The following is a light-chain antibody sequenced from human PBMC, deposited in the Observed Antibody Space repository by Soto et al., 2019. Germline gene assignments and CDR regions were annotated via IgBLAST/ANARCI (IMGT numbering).Light chain of an antibody. V-gene: IGLV2-14*01. CDR1: SSDVGGYNY. J-gene: IGLJ1*01. CDR3: SSYTSSSKV. CDR2: DVS. Sequence: QSVLTQPASVSGSPGQSITISCTGTSSDVGGYNYVSWHQQHPGKAPKLMIYDVSNRPSGVSNRFSGSKSGNTASLTISGLQAEDEADYYCSSYTSSSKVFGTGTKVTVL.